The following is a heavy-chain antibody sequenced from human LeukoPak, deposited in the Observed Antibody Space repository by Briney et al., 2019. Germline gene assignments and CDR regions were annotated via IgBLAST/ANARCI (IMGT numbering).Heavy chain of an antibody. D-gene: IGHD1-1*01. Sequence: GGSLRLSCAASGFTVSSNYMSWVRQAPGKGLEWVSVIYSGGSTYYTDSVKGRFTISRDNSKNTLYIQMNSLRAEDTTVYYCARGTQGGHLDYWGQGTLVTVSS. CDR1: GFTVSSNY. CDR3: ARGTQGGHLDY. CDR2: IYSGGST. J-gene: IGHJ4*02. V-gene: IGHV3-53*01.